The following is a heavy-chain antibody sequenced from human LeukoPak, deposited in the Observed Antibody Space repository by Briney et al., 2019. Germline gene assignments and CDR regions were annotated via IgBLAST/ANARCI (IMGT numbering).Heavy chain of an antibody. CDR3: ARDTSDYFGSGTYGSDF. CDR1: GFTVSSNY. D-gene: IGHD3-10*01. J-gene: IGHJ4*02. CDR2: IYSGGST. Sequence: GGSLRLSCAASGFTVSSNYMSWVRQAPGKGLEWVSVIYSGGSTYYADSVKGRFAISRDNSKNTLYLQMSSLRAEDTAVCYCARDTSDYFGSGTYGSDFWGQGTLVTVSS. V-gene: IGHV3-66*01.